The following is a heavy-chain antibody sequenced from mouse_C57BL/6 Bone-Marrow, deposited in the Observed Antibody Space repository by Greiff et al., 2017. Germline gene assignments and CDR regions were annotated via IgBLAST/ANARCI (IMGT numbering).Heavy chain of an antibody. J-gene: IGHJ2*01. V-gene: IGHV5-16*01. D-gene: IGHD2-3*01. CDR1: GFTFSDYY. CDR3: ARDSDGYYIDY. Sequence: EVQVVESEGGLVQPGSSMKLSCTASGFTFSDYYMAWVRQVPEKGLEWVANINYDGSSTYYLDSLKSRFIISRDNAKNILYLQMSSLKSEDTATYYCARDSDGYYIDYWGQGTTLTVSS. CDR2: INYDGSST.